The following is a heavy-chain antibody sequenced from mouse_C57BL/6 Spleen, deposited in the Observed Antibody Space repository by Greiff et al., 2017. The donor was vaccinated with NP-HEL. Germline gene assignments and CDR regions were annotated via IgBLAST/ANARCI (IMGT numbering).Heavy chain of an antibody. D-gene: IGHD2-1*01. CDR2: IDPENGDT. Sequence: EVQLQQSGAELVRPGASVKLSCTASGFNIKDDYMHWVKQRPEQGLEWIGWIDPENGDTEYASKFQGKATITADTSSNTAYLQLSSLTSEDSAVYCCARIYYGSFFDYWGQGTTLTVSS. V-gene: IGHV14-4*01. CDR3: ARIYYGSFFDY. CDR1: GFNIKDDY. J-gene: IGHJ2*01.